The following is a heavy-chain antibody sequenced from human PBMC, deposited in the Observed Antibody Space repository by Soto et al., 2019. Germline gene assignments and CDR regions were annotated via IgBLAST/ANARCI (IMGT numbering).Heavy chain of an antibody. V-gene: IGHV3-23*01. CDR2: VTNSGSNT. CDR1: GFTFSTYA. D-gene: IGHD1-1*01. Sequence: EVQWLESGGGLVQPGGSLRLSCAASGFTFSTYAMTWFRQAPGKGLEWVSSVTNSGSNTYHADSVKGRFTISRDNSKNMLFLQMNSLRAEDTALYYCAKDLAATATGDSFDIWGQGTMVTVSS. CDR3: AKDLAATATGDSFDI. J-gene: IGHJ3*02.